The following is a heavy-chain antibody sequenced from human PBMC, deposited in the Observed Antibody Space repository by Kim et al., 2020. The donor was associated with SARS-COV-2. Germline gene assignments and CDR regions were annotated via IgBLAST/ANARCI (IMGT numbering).Heavy chain of an antibody. Sequence: GGSLRLSCAASGFSFSSRGIHWVRQAPGKGLEWVAVISNDETYKNYADSVKGRFTISRDNSKNTVDLQMNSLRVEDTAVYYCARAREKSFDYWGQGTLFTVSS. J-gene: IGHJ4*02. CDR1: GFSFSSRG. V-gene: IGHV3-30*03. CDR2: ISNDETYK. CDR3: ARAREKSFDY.